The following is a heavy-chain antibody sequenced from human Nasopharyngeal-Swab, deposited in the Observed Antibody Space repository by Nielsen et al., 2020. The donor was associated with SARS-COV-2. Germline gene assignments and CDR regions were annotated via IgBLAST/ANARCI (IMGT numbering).Heavy chain of an antibody. J-gene: IGHJ6*02. CDR3: ARVRDAYYDFWSGYGMDV. CDR2: INTNTGNP. V-gene: IGHV7-4-1*02. Sequence: WVRQAPGQGLEWMGWINTNTGNPTYAQGFTGRFVFSLDTSVSTAYLQISSLKAEDTAVHYCARVRDAYYDFWSGYGMDVWGQGTTVTVSS. D-gene: IGHD3-3*01.